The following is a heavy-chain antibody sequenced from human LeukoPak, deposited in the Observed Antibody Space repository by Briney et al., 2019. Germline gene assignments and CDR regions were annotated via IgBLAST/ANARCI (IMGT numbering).Heavy chain of an antibody. Sequence: GGSLGLSCAASGFTFSSYSMNWVRQAPGKGLEWVSSISSSSSYIYYADSVKGRFTISRDNAKNSLYLQMNSLRAEDTAVYYCARDGVTGYSNLWGQGTLVTVSS. CDR1: GFTFSSYS. CDR3: ARDGVTGYSNL. V-gene: IGHV3-21*01. J-gene: IGHJ4*02. D-gene: IGHD6-13*01. CDR2: ISSSSSYI.